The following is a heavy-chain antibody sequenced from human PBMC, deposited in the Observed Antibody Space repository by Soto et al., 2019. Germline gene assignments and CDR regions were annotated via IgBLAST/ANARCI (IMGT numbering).Heavy chain of an antibody. D-gene: IGHD5-12*01. V-gene: IGHV1-18*01. CDR1: GYTCSTSG. CDR2: ISAYSGAT. J-gene: IGHJ4*02. CDR3: ASDLRDIVAHPDY. Sequence: VQLVQSGAEVKKPGASVKVSCKASGYTCSTSGISWVRQAPGQGLEWMGWISAYSGATYYPQKLQGRVTMTTDTSTSTAYMELRSLTSNDTAAYYCASDLRDIVAHPDYWGQGTLVTVSS.